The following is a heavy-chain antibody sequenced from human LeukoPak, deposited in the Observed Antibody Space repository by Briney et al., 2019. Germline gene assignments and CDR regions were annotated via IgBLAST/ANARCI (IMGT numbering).Heavy chain of an antibody. CDR3: ARAGYGDYSDY. D-gene: IGHD4-17*01. J-gene: IGHJ4*02. Sequence: GGSPRLPRSAPGFTPHSYNMNRGRQAPGNGVEWVSSISSSSYIYYADSVKGRFTISRDNAKNSLYLQMNSLRAEDTAVYYCARAGYGDYSDYWGQGTLVTVSS. V-gene: IGHV3-21*01. CDR2: ISSSSYI. CDR1: GFTPHSYN.